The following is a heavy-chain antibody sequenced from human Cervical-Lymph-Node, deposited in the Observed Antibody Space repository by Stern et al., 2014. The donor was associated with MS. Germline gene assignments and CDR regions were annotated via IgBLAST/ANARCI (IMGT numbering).Heavy chain of an antibody. CDR1: GFSFTNYG. CDR3: AKDRGMIVVVTYSLEY. CDR2: ISSDGSST. D-gene: IGHD3-22*01. J-gene: IGHJ4*02. Sequence: VHLVESGGGVVQPGRSLRLSCVASGFSFTNYGMHWVLQAPGNGLEWLAGISSDGSSTYYADSVNGRLTISRDNSRNTLYLQLNSLRDEDTAVYYCAKDRGMIVVVTYSLEYWGQGTLVTVSS. V-gene: IGHV3-30*18.